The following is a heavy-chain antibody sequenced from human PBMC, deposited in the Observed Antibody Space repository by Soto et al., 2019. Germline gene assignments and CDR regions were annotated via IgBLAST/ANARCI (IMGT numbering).Heavy chain of an antibody. CDR2: IWYDGSNK. Sequence: PGGSLRLSCAASGFTFSSYGMHWVRQAPGKGLERVAVIWYDGSNKYYADSVKGRFTISRDNSKNTLYLQMNSLRAEDTAVYYCAIDFYYYDSSGYLQENWFDPWGQGTLVTVSS. J-gene: IGHJ5*02. D-gene: IGHD3-22*01. CDR3: AIDFYYYDSSGYLQENWFDP. V-gene: IGHV3-33*01. CDR1: GFTFSSYG.